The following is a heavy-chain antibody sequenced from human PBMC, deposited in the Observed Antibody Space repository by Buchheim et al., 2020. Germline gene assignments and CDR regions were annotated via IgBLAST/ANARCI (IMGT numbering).Heavy chain of an antibody. V-gene: IGHV5-10-1*01. CDR2: IDPSDSYT. J-gene: IGHJ5*02. D-gene: IGHD6-13*01. Sequence: EVQLVQSGAEVKKPGESLRISCKGSGYSFTSYWISWVRQMPGKGLEWMGRIDPSDSYTNYSPSFQGHVTISADKSIGTAYPQWSSLKASDTAMYYCARQGGWGSSWYARWFDPWGQGTL. CDR1: GYSFTSYW. CDR3: ARQGGWGSSWYARWFDP.